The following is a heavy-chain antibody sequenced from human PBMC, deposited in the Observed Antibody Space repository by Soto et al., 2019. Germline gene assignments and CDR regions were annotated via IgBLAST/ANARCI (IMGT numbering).Heavy chain of an antibody. J-gene: IGHJ3*01. CDR1: GGTFSSYA. CDR2: IIPIFGTA. D-gene: IGHD5-12*01. CDR3: ARDRDIVTTTTPVSGAFDC. V-gene: IGHV1-69*13. Sequence: GASVKVSWKASGGTFSSYAISWVRQAPGQGLEWMGGIIPIFGTANYAQKFQGRVTITADESTSTAYMELSSLRSEDTAVYYCARDRDIVTTTTPVSGAFDCWGQGTMVTVSS.